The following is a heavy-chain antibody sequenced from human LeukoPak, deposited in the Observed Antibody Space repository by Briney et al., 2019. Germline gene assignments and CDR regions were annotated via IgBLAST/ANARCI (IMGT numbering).Heavy chain of an antibody. Sequence: AGGSLRLSCAASGFTFSSYAMSWVRQAPGKGLEWVSAISGSGGSTYYADSVKGRFTISRDNSKNTLYLQMNSLRAGDTAVYYCAKDGGIAVAGDYWGQGTLVTVSS. J-gene: IGHJ4*02. CDR1: GFTFSSYA. D-gene: IGHD6-19*01. V-gene: IGHV3-23*01. CDR3: AKDGGIAVAGDY. CDR2: ISGSGGST.